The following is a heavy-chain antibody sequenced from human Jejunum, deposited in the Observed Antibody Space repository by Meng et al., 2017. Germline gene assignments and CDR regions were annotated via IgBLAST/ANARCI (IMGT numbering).Heavy chain of an antibody. CDR2: ISDSGTT. J-gene: IGHJ4*02. CDR3: ARDSETYPTYFDY. V-gene: IGHV4-61*03. D-gene: IGHD5-24*01. CDR1: GGSVSSGFYY. Sequence: VRLQESGPGLVRPSETLSLTCTVSGGSVSSGFYYWSWIRQPPGKGLEWIGYISDSGTTNYNPSLKSRVTMSVDTSKNHFSLKLTSVTAADTAVYFCARDSETYPTYFDYWGQGTLVTVSS.